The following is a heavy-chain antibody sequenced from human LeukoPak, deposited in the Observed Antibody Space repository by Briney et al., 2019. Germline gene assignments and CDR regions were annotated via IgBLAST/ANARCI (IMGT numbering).Heavy chain of an antibody. D-gene: IGHD5-12*01. Sequence: PGGSLRLSCAASGFTFSSYSMNWVRQAPGKGPEWVSYISSSSSTIYYADSVKGRFTISRDNAKNSLYLQMNSLRDEDTAVYYCAREKYSGYDSPPFDYWGQGTLVTVSS. CDR2: ISSSSSTI. CDR3: AREKYSGYDSPPFDY. V-gene: IGHV3-48*02. CDR1: GFTFSSYS. J-gene: IGHJ4*02.